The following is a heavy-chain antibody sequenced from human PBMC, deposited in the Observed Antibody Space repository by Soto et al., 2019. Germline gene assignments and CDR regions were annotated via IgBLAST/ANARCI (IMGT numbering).Heavy chain of an antibody. Sequence: WGSLRLSCSASGFTFDDYTMHWFRQAPGKGLEWVSLISWDGGSTYYADSVKGRFTISRDNSKNSLYLQMNSLRTEDTALYYCAKDMAGVDPYGMDVWGQGTTVTVSS. CDR3: AKDMAGVDPYGMDV. D-gene: IGHD3-10*01. J-gene: IGHJ6*02. CDR1: GFTFDDYT. CDR2: ISWDGGST. V-gene: IGHV3-43*01.